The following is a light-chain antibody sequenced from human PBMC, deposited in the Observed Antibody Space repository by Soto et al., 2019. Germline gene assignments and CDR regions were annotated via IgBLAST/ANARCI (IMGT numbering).Light chain of an antibody. CDR2: VDS. CDR1: QSLLHSNGFQY. J-gene: IGKJ5*01. Sequence: DIVMTQSPLSLPVTPGEPASISCRSSQSLLHSNGFQYLDWYLQKPGQSPQLLIFVDSNRASGVPDRFSGSGSGTDFTLRISRVEAEDVGVYYCMQALQTPTFGQGTRLEIK. CDR3: MQALQTPT. V-gene: IGKV2-28*01.